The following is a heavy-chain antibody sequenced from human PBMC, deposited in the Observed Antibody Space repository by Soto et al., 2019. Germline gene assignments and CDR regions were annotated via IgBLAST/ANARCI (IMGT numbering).Heavy chain of an antibody. Sequence: SETLSLTCTVSGGSISSYYWGWIRQPPGKGLEWIGYIYYSGSTNYNPSLKSRVTISVDTSKNQFSLKLSSVTAADTAVYYCASTYSGYDIGWFDPWGQGTLVTVSS. V-gene: IGHV4-59*08. D-gene: IGHD5-12*01. CDR2: IYYSGST. CDR1: GGSISSYY. CDR3: ASTYSGYDIGWFDP. J-gene: IGHJ5*02.